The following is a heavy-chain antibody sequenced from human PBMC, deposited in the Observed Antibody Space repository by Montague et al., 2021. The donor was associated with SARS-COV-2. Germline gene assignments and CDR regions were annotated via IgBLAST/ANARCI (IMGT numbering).Heavy chain of an antibody. V-gene: IGHV4-34*01. CDR2: IYHTGST. J-gene: IGHJ6*03. Sequence: SETLSLTCAVYGESFSGHYWTWIRQHPGKGLEWIGEIYHTGSTNYNPSLKSRVTISVDTCKNQFSLKLRSVTAADTAVYYCARGRIELSMIVVVMTGASYYMDVWGKGTTVTVPS. CDR1: GESFSGHY. D-gene: IGHD3-22*01. CDR3: ARGRIELSMIVVVMTGASYYMDV.